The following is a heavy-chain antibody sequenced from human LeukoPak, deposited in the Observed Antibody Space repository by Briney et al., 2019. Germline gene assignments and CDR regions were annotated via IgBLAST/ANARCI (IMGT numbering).Heavy chain of an antibody. D-gene: IGHD3-22*01. CDR1: GGTFSSYA. Sequence: ASVKVSCKASGGTFSSYAISWVRQAPGQGLEWMGGIIPIFGTANYAQKFQGRVTITTDESTSTAYMELRSLRSDDTAVYYCARKHYYDSSGYSDYWGQGTLVTVSS. J-gene: IGHJ4*02. CDR3: ARKHYYDSSGYSDY. CDR2: IIPIFGTA. V-gene: IGHV1-69*05.